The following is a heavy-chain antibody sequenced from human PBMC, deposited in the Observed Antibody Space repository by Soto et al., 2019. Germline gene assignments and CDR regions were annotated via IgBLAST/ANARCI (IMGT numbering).Heavy chain of an antibody. V-gene: IGHV4-38-2*02. J-gene: IGHJ4*02. CDR1: GFAISRGYY. CDR3: AREKVGTTFFDT. D-gene: IGHD2-21*02. Sequence: PSETLSLTCSVSGFAISRGYYWSWVRQPPGKGLEWIGSIYPSVSSYHNPSLATRLGLPIDASKNQFTLNLTSVTAADTALYFCAREKVGTTFFDTWGQGIQVTAPQ. CDR2: IYPSVSS.